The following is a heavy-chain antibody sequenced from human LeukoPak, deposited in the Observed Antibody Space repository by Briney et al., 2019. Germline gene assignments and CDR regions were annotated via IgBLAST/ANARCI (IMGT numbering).Heavy chain of an antibody. D-gene: IGHD3-10*01. CDR2: ISGSGNKT. Sequence: SGGSLRLSCAASGFTFSHFAMSWVRQAPGKGLHCVSTISGSGNKTYDADSVKGRFTISRDNSKNTLYLQMTGLRAEDTAVYYCAKLKRVGIAPFDDWGQGTLVTVSS. CDR3: AKLKRVGIAPFDD. V-gene: IGHV3-23*01. CDR1: GFTFSHFA. J-gene: IGHJ4*02.